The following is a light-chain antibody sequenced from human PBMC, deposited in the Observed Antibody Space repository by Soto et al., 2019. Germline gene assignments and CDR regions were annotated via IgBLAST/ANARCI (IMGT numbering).Light chain of an antibody. V-gene: IGKV1-5*03. CDR3: QQYHTFST. CDR1: QSLDSW. J-gene: IGKJ1*01. CDR2: KTS. Sequence: DIQMTQSPSTLSASVEDRVTITCRASQSLDSWLAWYQQKPGKPPKLLIYKTSILAFGVPSRFSGSGSGTLFTLTISSLQPDDFATYYCQQYHTFSTFGQGTKVEIK.